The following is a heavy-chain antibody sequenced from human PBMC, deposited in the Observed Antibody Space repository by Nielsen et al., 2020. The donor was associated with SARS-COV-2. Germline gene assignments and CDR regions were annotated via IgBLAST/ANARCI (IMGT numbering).Heavy chain of an antibody. D-gene: IGHD6-19*01. CDR3: ARDPYSSGWHMGNWYFDL. CDR1: GFTISTYG. CDR2: ISSTSTYI. J-gene: IGHJ2*01. Sequence: GESLKISCAASGFTISTYGMSWVRQAPGKGLEWVSSISSTSTYIYYTDSVKGRFTVSRDNAKNSLFLQMNSLGVEDTAIYYCARDPYSSGWHMGNWYFDLWGRGALVTVSS. V-gene: IGHV3-21*01.